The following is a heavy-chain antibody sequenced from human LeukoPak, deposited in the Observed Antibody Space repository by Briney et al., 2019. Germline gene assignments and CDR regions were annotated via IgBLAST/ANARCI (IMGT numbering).Heavy chain of an antibody. CDR1: GFTFSSYW. CDR3: ARDGSSGWYYYYYGMDV. D-gene: IGHD6-19*01. CDR2: IKQDGSEK. Sequence: GGSLRLPCAASGFTFSSYWMSWVRQAPGKGLEWVANIKQDGSEKYYVGSVKGRFTISRDNAKNSLYLQMNSLRAEDTAVYYCARDGSSGWYYYYYGMDVWGQGTTVTVSS. V-gene: IGHV3-7*01. J-gene: IGHJ6*02.